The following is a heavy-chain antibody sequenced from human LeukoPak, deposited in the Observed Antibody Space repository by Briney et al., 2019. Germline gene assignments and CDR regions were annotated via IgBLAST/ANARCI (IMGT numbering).Heavy chain of an antibody. V-gene: IGHV3-7*03. D-gene: IGHD1-26*01. CDR2: IKQDGSEK. Sequence: GGSLRLSCAASGFTFSSYWMSWVRQAPRKGLEWVANIKQDGSEKYYVDSVKGRFTISRDNAKNSLYLQMNSLRAEDTAVYYCARAMVGATWYYFDYWGQGTLVTVSS. CDR3: ARAMVGATWYYFDY. CDR1: GFTFSSYW. J-gene: IGHJ4*02.